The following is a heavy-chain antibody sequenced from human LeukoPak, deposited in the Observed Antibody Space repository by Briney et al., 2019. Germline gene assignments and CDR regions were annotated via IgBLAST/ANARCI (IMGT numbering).Heavy chain of an antibody. V-gene: IGHV3-30-3*01. J-gene: IGHJ4*02. CDR2: ISYDGSNK. CDR3: AKDTVTGWRGYFDY. D-gene: IGHD4-17*01. Sequence: GGSLRLSCAASGFTFSSYAMHWVRQAPGKGLEWVAVISYDGSNKYYADSVKGRFTISRDNSKNSLYLQMNSLRTEDTALYYCAKDTVTGWRGYFDYWGQGTLVTVPS. CDR1: GFTFSSYA.